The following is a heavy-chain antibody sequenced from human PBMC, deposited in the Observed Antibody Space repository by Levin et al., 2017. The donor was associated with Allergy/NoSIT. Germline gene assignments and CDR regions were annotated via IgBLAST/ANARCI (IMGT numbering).Heavy chain of an antibody. J-gene: IGHJ4*02. D-gene: IGHD6-19*01. Sequence: GESLKISCAASGFTFSSYGMHWVRQAPGKGLEWVAVISYDGSNKYYADSVKGRFTISRDNSKNTLYLQMNSLRAEDTAVYYCAKEGIAVAGFDYWGQGTLVTVS. CDR1: GFTFSSYG. CDR2: ISYDGSNK. CDR3: AKEGIAVAGFDY. V-gene: IGHV3-30*18.